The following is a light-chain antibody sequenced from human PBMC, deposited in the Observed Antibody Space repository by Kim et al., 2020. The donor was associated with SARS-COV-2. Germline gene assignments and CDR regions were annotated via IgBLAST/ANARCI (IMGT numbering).Light chain of an antibody. CDR3: QQYENKLT. J-gene: IGKJ4*01. CDR2: DVA. V-gene: IGKV1-33*01. CDR1: QDIKNH. Sequence: LSATVGDRVTLTCQASQDIKNHLNWYQQKPGKAPKVLIYDVANLETGVPSRFSGSGSGTDFTFTISSLQPEDIATYYCQQYENKLTFGGGTKLEIK.